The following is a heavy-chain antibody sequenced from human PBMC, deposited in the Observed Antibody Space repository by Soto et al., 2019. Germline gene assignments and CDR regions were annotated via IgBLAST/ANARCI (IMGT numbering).Heavy chain of an antibody. CDR3: ARGTVVVPAAISIIDY. V-gene: IGHV1-18*01. D-gene: IGHD2-2*01. CDR1: GYTFTSYG. Sequence: QVQLVQSGAEVKKPGASVKVSCKASGYTFTSYGISWVRQAPGQGLEWMGWISAYNGNTNYAQKLQGRVTMTTDTSTSAAYRELRSLRSDDTAVYYCARGTVVVPAAISIIDYWGQGTLVTVSS. J-gene: IGHJ4*02. CDR2: ISAYNGNT.